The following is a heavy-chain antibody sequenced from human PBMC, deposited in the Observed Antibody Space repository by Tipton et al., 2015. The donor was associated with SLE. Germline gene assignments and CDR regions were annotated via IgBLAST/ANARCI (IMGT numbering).Heavy chain of an antibody. CDR3: ARDHYGSLDY. J-gene: IGHJ4*02. CDR1: GASIGSSTFY. V-gene: IGHV4-61*02. Sequence: TLSLTCIVSGASIGSSTFYWSWIRQPAGEGLEWIGHSSGSATYNPSLKSRVTISVDTSKNQFSLKMTSVTAADTAVYYCARDHYGSLDYWGQGMLVTVSS. D-gene: IGHD3-16*01. CDR2: SSGSA.